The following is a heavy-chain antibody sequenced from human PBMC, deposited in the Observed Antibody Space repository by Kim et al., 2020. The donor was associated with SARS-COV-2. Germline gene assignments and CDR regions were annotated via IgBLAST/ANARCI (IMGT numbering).Heavy chain of an antibody. CDR3: ARVMSWFGELSENDAFDI. J-gene: IGHJ3*02. V-gene: IGHV6-1*01. CDR2: TYYRSKWYN. Sequence: SQTLSLTCAISGDSVSSNSAAWNWIRQSPSRGLEWLGRTYYRSKWYNDYAVSVKSRITINPDTSKNQFSLQLNSVTPEDTAVYYCARVMSWFGELSENDAFDIRGQGTMVTVSS. D-gene: IGHD3-10*01. CDR1: GDSVSSNSAA.